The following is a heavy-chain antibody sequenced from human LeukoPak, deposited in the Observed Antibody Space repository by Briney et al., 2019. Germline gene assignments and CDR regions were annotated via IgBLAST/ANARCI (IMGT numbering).Heavy chain of an antibody. Sequence: PSETLSLTCTVSGGSFSSSTHYWGWIRQPPGKGLEWIGSMYYSGSTYHNQSLKSRVTISVDTSKNQFSPKVTSVTAADTAVYYCARQYYDSSGYYPWYFDYWGQGTLVTVSS. CDR2: MYYSGST. D-gene: IGHD3-22*01. CDR3: ARQYYDSSGYYPWYFDY. CDR1: GGSFSSSTHY. V-gene: IGHV4-39*01. J-gene: IGHJ4*02.